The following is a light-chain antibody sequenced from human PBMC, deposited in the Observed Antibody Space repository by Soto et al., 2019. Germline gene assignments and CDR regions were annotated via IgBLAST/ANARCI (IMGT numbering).Light chain of an antibody. Sequence: QSVLTQPASVSGSPGQSITISCTGTSSNVGSYNFVSWYQYYPGKAPKLLIYEGKKRPSGVSNRFSGSKSRNTASLTISGLQAEDEADYYCCSYAGTTTVIFGGGTKLTVL. J-gene: IGLJ2*01. CDR1: SSNVGSYNF. CDR3: CSYAGTTTVI. CDR2: EGK. V-gene: IGLV2-23*01.